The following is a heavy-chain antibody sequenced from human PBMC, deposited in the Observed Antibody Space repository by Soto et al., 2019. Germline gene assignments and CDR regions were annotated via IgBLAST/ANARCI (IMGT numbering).Heavy chain of an antibody. V-gene: IGHV3-23*01. CDR1: GFTFSSYA. CDR3: ARDLWSGTYANWFDS. D-gene: IGHD3-3*01. CDR2: ISGSGGST. Sequence: GGSLRLSCAASGFTFSSYAMSWVRQAPGKGLEWVSAISGSGGSTYYADSVKGRFTISRDNAKNSLYLQMNSLRAEDTAVYYCARDLWSGTYANWFDSWGQGTLVTVSS. J-gene: IGHJ5*01.